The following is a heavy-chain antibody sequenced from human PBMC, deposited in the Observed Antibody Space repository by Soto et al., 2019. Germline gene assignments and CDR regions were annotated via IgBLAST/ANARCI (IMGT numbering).Heavy chain of an antibody. Sequence: EVQLLESGGGLVQPGGSLRLSCAASGFTFSNYAMSWVRQAPGKGLEWVSVLSGSGDTTYYADSVQGRFTIPRDNSKNTLYLQMNSLRAEDTAVYYCAKIGGLERPFLPFDIWGQGTMVTVSS. J-gene: IGHJ3*02. V-gene: IGHV3-23*01. CDR1: GFTFSNYA. CDR2: LSGSGDTT. D-gene: IGHD1-1*01. CDR3: AKIGGLERPFLPFDI.